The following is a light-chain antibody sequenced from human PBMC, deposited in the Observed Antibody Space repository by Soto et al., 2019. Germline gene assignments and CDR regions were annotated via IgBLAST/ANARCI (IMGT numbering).Light chain of an antibody. CDR1: DSDIGAYNY. CDR2: DVT. CDR3: NSYTRSNTRV. J-gene: IGLJ7*01. Sequence: QSVLTQPASVSGSPGQSSTISCTGTDSDIGAYNYVSWYQQHPGKAPKVVIYDVTSRPSGVANRFSGSKSGNTASLTISGLQAEDEADYYCNSYTRSNTRVFGGGTQLTVL. V-gene: IGLV2-14*03.